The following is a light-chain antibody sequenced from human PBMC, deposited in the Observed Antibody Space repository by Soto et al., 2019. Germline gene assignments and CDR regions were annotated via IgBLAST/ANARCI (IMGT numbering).Light chain of an antibody. CDR1: SSDVGGYNY. CDR2: EVS. CDR3: SSYTSSRAYV. Sequence: SARPHPASVSRSPGHWITSSCTGTSSDVGGYNYVSWYQQQSGKAPKLMIHEVSNRPSGVSNRFSGSKSGNTASLTISGLQAEDEADYYCSSYTSSRAYVLGIGTKVT. V-gene: IGLV2-14*01. J-gene: IGLJ1*01.